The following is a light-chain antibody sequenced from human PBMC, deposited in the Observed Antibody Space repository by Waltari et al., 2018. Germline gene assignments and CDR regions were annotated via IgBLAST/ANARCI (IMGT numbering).Light chain of an antibody. J-gene: IGKJ2*01. CDR3: QQYDSYVYT. CDR1: QSVSSW. Sequence: DIQMTQSPSTLSASVGDTVTITCRASQSVSSWLAWYQQKGGKAPTVLIYDASDLESGVPSRFSGSGSDTEFTLTISNLQPDDFATYYCQQYDSYVYTFGQGTKLEIK. CDR2: DAS. V-gene: IGKV1-5*01.